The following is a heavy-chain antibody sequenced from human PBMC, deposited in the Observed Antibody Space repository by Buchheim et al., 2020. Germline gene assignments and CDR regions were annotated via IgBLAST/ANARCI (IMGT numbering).Heavy chain of an antibody. CDR3: ARVAMISSHPNDAFDI. J-gene: IGHJ3*02. V-gene: IGHV3-48*03. D-gene: IGHD3-22*01. CDR2: ISSSGSTI. CDR1: GFTFSSYE. Sequence: EVQLVESGGGLVQPGGSLRLSCAASGFTFSSYEMNWVRQAPGKGLEWVSYISSSGSTIYYADSVKGRFTISRDNAKNSLYLQMNSLRAEDTAVYYCARVAMISSHPNDAFDIWGQGT.